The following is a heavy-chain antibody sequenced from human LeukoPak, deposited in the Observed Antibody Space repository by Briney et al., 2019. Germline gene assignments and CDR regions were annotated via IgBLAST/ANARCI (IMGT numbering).Heavy chain of an antibody. CDR2: ISAYSGNT. V-gene: IGHV1-18*01. CDR1: GYTFTSYG. J-gene: IGHJ4*02. Sequence: GASVKVSCKASGYTFTSYGISWVRQAPGQGLEWMGWISAYSGNTNYAQKLQGRVTMTTDTSTSTAYMELRSLRSDDTAVYYCARDSRGILTGYYPHVRTFGYWGQGTLVTVSS. CDR3: ARDSRGILTGYYPHVRTFGY. D-gene: IGHD3-9*01.